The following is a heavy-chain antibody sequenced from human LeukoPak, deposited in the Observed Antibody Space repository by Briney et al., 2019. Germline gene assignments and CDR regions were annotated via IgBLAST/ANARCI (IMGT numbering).Heavy chain of an antibody. CDR1: GFTFSSYA. J-gene: IGHJ4*02. Sequence: GGSLRLSCAASGFTFSSYAMSWVRQAPGKGLEWFSAISGSGGSTYYADSVKGRFTISRDNSKNTLYLQMHSLRAEDTAVYYCAKERVEMATLYYFDYWGQGTLVTVSS. D-gene: IGHD5-24*01. V-gene: IGHV3-23*01. CDR2: ISGSGGST. CDR3: AKERVEMATLYYFDY.